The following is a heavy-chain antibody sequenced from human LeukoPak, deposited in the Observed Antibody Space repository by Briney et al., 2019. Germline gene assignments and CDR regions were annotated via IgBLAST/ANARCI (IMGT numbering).Heavy chain of an antibody. J-gene: IGHJ4*02. CDR3: AKAINYYYGSGSYPDY. D-gene: IGHD3-10*01. Sequence: TGGSLRLSCAASGFTFDDYAMHWVRQAPGKGLEWVSGISWNSGSIGYADSVKGRFTISRDNAKNSLYLQMNSLRAEDTALYYCAKAINYYYGSGSYPDYWGQGTLVTVSS. CDR2: ISWNSGSI. CDR1: GFTFDDYA. V-gene: IGHV3-9*01.